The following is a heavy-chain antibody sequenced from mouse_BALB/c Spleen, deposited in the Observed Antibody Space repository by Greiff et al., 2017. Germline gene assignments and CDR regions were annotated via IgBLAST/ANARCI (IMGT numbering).Heavy chain of an antibody. D-gene: IGHD2-3*01. CDR1: GYTFTDYA. J-gene: IGHJ4*01. CDR3: ARYADGYYDAMDY. CDR2: ISTYYGDA. Sequence: VQLQQSGAELVRPGVSVKISCKGSGYTFTDYAMHWVKQSHAKSLEWIGVISTYYGDASYNQKFKGKATMTVDKSSSTAYMELARLTSEDSAIYYCARYADGYYDAMDYWGQGTSVTVSS. V-gene: IGHV1S137*01.